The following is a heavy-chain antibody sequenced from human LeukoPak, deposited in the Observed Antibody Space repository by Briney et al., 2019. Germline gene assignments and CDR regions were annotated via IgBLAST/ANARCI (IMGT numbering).Heavy chain of an antibody. CDR1: GFTFSSYA. CDR2: ISYDGSNK. D-gene: IGHD6-19*01. CDR3: ASGWGSSSGWYYD. Sequence: GGSLRLSCAASGFTFSSYAMHWVRQAPGKGLEWVAVISYDGSNKYYADSVKGRFTISRDISKNTLYLQMNSLRAEDTAVYYCASGWGSSSGWYYDWGQGTLVTVSS. V-gene: IGHV3-30*04. J-gene: IGHJ4*02.